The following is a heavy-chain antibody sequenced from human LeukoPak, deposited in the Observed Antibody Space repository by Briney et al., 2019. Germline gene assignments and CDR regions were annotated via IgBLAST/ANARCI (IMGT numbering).Heavy chain of an antibody. V-gene: IGHV4-34*01. D-gene: IGHD3-9*01. CDR3: ARAPYYDILTGNNWFDP. CDR1: GGSFFGSH. J-gene: IGHJ5*02. Sequence: SETLSLTCAVSGGSFFGSHWNWIRQSPEKGLEWIGEINHSGRTNYNPSLKSRVTISVDTSKNQFSLKLSSVTAADTAVYYCARAPYYDILTGNNWFDPWGQGTLVTVSS. CDR2: INHSGRT.